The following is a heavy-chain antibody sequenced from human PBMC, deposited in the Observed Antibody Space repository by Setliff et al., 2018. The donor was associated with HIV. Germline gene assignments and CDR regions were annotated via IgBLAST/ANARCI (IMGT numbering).Heavy chain of an antibody. CDR3: ARGVKWLDP. V-gene: IGHV3-53*01. CDR1: GFTVSDTH. J-gene: IGHJ5*02. D-gene: IGHD3-16*01. Sequence: GGSLRLSCAASGFTVSDTHMTWVRQAPGKGLEWVSFIYSDGRTYYAESVKGRFTISRDDSKNTLYLQMHSLRVEDTAAYYCARGVKWLDPWGQGIQVTVSS. CDR2: IYSDGRT.